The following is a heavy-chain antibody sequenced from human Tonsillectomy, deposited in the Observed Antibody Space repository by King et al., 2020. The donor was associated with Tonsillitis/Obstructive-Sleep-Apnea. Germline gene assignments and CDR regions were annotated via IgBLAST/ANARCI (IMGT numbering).Heavy chain of an antibody. D-gene: IGHD1-26*01. CDR1: GFTFGDHA. V-gene: IGHV3-49*05. CDR3: TRGLYRGRYLFDY. J-gene: IGHJ4*02. CDR2: IRSKAYGGTT. Sequence: VQLVESGGGLVKPGRSLRLSCSASGFTFGDHALSWFRQAPGKGLEWVGFIRSKAYGGTTRYAASVKGRFTISRDDFKSIAYLQMDSLKTEDTAVYYCTRGLYRGRYLFDYWGQGTLVTVSS.